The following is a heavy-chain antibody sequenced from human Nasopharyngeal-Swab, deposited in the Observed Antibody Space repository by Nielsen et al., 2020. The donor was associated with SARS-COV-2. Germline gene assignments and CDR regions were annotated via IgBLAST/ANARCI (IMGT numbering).Heavy chain of an antibody. CDR2: ISRSSSTM. D-gene: IGHD6-13*01. Sequence: GESLKISCAASGFTFSDYYMSWIRQAPGKGLEWVSYISRSSSTMYYADSVKGRFTISRDNAKNSLFLQMNSLRAEDTAVYFCARNPSYSSSWYPDAFDIWGQGTMVTVSS. J-gene: IGHJ3*02. CDR3: ARNPSYSSSWYPDAFDI. CDR1: GFTFSDYY. V-gene: IGHV3-11*04.